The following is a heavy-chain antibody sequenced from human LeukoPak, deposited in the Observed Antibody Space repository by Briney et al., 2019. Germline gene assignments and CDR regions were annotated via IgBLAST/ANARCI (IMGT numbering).Heavy chain of an antibody. J-gene: IGHJ3*01. CDR1: GFTFSSYE. V-gene: IGHV3-48*03. CDR2: ISRSGSTK. CDR3: ARYHVNYDST. D-gene: IGHD3-22*01. Sequence: GGSLRLSCAASGFTFSSYEMNWVRQAPGKGLERVAYISRSGSTKYYADSVKGRFTISRDNAKNSLYLQMNSLRVEDTAVYYCARYHVNYDSTWGQGTMVTVSS.